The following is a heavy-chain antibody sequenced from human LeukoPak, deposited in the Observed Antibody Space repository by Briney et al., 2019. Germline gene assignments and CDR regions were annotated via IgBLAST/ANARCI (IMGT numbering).Heavy chain of an antibody. V-gene: IGHV4-34*01. D-gene: IGHD2-15*01. J-gene: IGHJ4*02. Sequence: SETLSLTCTVSGGSISSYYWSWIRQPPGKGLEWIGEINHSGSTNYNPSLKSRVTISVDTSKNQFSLKLSSVTAADTAVYYCARDIEGFDYWGQGTLVTVSS. CDR1: GGSISSYY. CDR3: ARDIEGFDY. CDR2: INHSGST.